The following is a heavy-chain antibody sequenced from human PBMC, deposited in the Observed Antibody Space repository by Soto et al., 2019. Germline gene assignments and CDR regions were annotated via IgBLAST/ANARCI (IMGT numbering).Heavy chain of an antibody. D-gene: IGHD3-3*01. CDR2: IYPGDSNT. CDR3: ARHAYDFWSGHPNPRYYYGMDV. CDR1: GYRFTSYW. V-gene: IGHV5-51*01. J-gene: IGHJ6*02. Sequence: GESQKISCTGSGYRFTSYWIGCVRQINGEGLEWMGIIYPGDSNTRYSPSLQGQVTISVDKSISTAYLQWSSLKATDTAMYYCARHAYDFWSGHPNPRYYYGMDVWGQGTTVTVSS.